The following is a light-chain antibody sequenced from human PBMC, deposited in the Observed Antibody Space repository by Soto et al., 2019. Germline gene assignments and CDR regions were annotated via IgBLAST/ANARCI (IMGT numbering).Light chain of an antibody. V-gene: IGLV2-14*01. CDR1: SSDVGRYNY. J-gene: IGLJ2*01. CDR3: SSYSSTNTLVV. CDR2: EVN. Sequence: QSVLTQPASMSGSPGQSITVSCTGTSSDVGRYNYVSWYQQHPGKAPKLIIYEVNNRPSEVSNRFSGSKSGNTASLTISGLXAEDEAEYYCSSYSSTNTLVVFGGGTQLTVL.